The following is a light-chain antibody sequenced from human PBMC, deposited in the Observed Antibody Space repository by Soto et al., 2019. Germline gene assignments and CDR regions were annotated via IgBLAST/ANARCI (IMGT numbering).Light chain of an antibody. CDR2: SNN. J-gene: IGLJ3*02. V-gene: IGLV1-44*01. Sequence: QSVLTQPPSASGTPGQRVTISYSGSSSNIGSNTVNWYQQLPGTAPKLLIYSNNQRPSGVPDRFSGSQSGTSASLALSGLQSEDEADYYCAAWDDSLNARVFGGGTKVTVL. CDR1: SSNIGSNT. CDR3: AAWDDSLNARV.